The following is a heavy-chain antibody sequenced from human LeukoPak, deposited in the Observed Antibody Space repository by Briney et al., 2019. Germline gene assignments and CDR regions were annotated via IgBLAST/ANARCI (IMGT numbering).Heavy chain of an antibody. Sequence: GGSLRLSCAASGFTFSTYGMEWIRQAPGKGLEWVALIWYDGTNKYYVDSVKGRFTISRDNSKKTLYLQMNSLRAEDTAVYYCAKAGGNSGYDNYYYMDVWGKGTTVTVSS. D-gene: IGHD5-12*01. CDR1: GFTFSTYG. J-gene: IGHJ6*03. CDR3: AKAGGNSGYDNYYYMDV. CDR2: IWYDGTNK. V-gene: IGHV3-33*06.